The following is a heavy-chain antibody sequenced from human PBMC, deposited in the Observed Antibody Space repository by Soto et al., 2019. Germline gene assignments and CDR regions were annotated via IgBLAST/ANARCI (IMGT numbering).Heavy chain of an antibody. CDR3: AREIVSVRYSGSYPFDY. D-gene: IGHD1-26*01. J-gene: IGHJ4*02. V-gene: IGHV4-4*07. CDR1: GGSISSYY. Sequence: PSETLSLTCTVSGGSISSYYWSWIRQPAGKGLEWIGRIYTSGSTNYNPSLKSRVTMSVDTSKNQFSLKLSSVTAADTAVYYCAREIVSVRYSGSYPFDYWGQGTLVTVSS. CDR2: IYTSGST.